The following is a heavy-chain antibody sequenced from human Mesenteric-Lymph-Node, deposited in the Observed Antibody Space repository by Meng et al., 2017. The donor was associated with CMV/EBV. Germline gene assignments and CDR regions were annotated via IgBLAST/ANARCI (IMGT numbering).Heavy chain of an antibody. CDR2: IKQDGSEK. CDR1: GFTFSSYW. D-gene: IGHD2-2*01. V-gene: IGHV3-7*01. J-gene: IGHJ3*02. Sequence: GESLKISCAASGFTFSSYWMSWVRQAPGKGLEWVANIKQDGSEKYYVDSVKGRFTISRDNAKNSLYLQMNSLRAEDTAVYYCARTLGYCSSTSCPDAFDIWGQGTMVTVSS. CDR3: ARTLGYCSSTSCPDAFDI.